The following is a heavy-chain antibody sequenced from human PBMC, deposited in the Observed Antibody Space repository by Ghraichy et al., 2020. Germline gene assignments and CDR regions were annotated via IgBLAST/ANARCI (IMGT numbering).Heavy chain of an antibody. J-gene: IGHJ6*02. Sequence: SQTLSLTCTVSGGSISSYYWSWIRQPPGKGLEWIGYIYYSGSTNYNPSLKSRVTISVDTSKNQFSLKLSSVTAADTAVYYCAKIAAHLPLYGMDVWGQGTTVTVSS. CDR1: GGSISSYY. CDR3: AKIAAHLPLYGMDV. V-gene: IGHV4-59*08. D-gene: IGHD6-6*01. CDR2: IYYSGST.